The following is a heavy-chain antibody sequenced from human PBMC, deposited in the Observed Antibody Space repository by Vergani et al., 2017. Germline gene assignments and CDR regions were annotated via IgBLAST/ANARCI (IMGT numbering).Heavy chain of an antibody. CDR2: IYHSGST. CDR1: GYSISSGYY. CDR3: ARPKLGYCSSTSCYAYGAFDI. D-gene: IGHD2-2*01. Sequence: QVQLQESGPGLVKPSETLSLTCAVSGYSISSGYYWGWIRQPPGKGLEWIGSIYHSGSTYYNPSLKSRVTISVDTSKNQFSLKLSSVTAADTAVYYCARPKLGYCSSTSCYAYGAFDIWGQGTTVTVSS. J-gene: IGHJ3*02. V-gene: IGHV4-38-2*01.